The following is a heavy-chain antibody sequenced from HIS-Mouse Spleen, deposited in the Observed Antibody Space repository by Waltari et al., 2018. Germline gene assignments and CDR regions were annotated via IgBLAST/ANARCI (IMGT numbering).Heavy chain of an antibody. J-gene: IGHJ2*01. Sequence: QLQLQESGPGLVKPSETLSLTCTVSGGSISSSSYYWGWIRQPPGKVLEWIGSISYSGSTSYNPSLKSRVTISVDTSKNQFSLRLSSVTAADTAVYYCAREIPYSSSWYDWYFDLWGRGTLVTVSS. CDR1: GGSISSSSYY. CDR2: ISYSGST. D-gene: IGHD6-13*01. V-gene: IGHV4-39*07. CDR3: AREIPYSSSWYDWYFDL.